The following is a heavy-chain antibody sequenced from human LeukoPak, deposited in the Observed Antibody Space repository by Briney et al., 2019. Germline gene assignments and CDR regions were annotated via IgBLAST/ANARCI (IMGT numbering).Heavy chain of an antibody. J-gene: IGHJ4*02. Sequence: ASVKVSCKASGYTFTGYYMHWVRQAPGQGLEWMGWINPNSGGTNYAQKFQGRVTITRDTSASTAYMELSSLRSDDTAVYYCASLIAVGKTEFDYWGQGTLVTVSS. CDR3: ASLIAVGKTEFDY. D-gene: IGHD6-19*01. V-gene: IGHV1-2*02. CDR1: GYTFTGYY. CDR2: INPNSGGT.